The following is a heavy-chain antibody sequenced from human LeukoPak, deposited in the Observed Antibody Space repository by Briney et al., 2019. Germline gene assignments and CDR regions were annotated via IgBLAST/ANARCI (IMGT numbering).Heavy chain of an antibody. V-gene: IGHV3-23*01. CDR1: GFTFSSYA. CDR2: ISGSGGST. J-gene: IGHJ3*02. CDR3: ARSRGYSYGYYAFDI. D-gene: IGHD5-18*01. Sequence: GGSLRLSCAASGFTFSSYAMSWVRQAPGKGLEWVSAISGSGGSTYYADSVKGRFTISRDNSKNTLYLQMNSLRAEDTAVYYCARSRGYSYGYYAFDIWGQGTMVTVSS.